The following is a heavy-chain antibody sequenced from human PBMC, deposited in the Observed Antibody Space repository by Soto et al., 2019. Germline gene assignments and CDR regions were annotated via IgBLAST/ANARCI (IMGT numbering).Heavy chain of an antibody. CDR3: ARRSSGWYFDY. CDR2: ISGSGGST. J-gene: IGHJ4*02. Sequence: EVPLLESGGGLVQPGGSLRLSCAASGFTFSSYAMSWVRQAPGKGLEWVSVISGSGGSTYYADSVKGRFTISRDNSKITLYVQRNSLRDEDTAVYYCARRSSGWYFDYWGRGTLVTVSS. CDR1: GFTFSSYA. V-gene: IGHV3-23*01. D-gene: IGHD6-19*01.